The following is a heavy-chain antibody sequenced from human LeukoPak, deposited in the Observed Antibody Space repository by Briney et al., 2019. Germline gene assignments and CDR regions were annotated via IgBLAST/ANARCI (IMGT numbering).Heavy chain of an antibody. CDR3: AREVGSYYGAVGGGYYFDY. D-gene: IGHD1-26*01. J-gene: IGHJ4*02. CDR1: GGSISSYY. Sequence: SETLSLTCTVSGGSISSYYWSWIRQPPGKGLEWIGYIYYSGSTNYNPSLKSRVTISVDTSKNQFSLKLSSVTAADTAVYYCAREVGSYYGAVGGGYYFDYWGQGTLVTVSS. V-gene: IGHV4-59*01. CDR2: IYYSGST.